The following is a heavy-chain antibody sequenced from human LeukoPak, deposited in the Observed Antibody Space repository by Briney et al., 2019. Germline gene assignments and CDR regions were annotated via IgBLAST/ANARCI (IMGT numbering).Heavy chain of an antibody. V-gene: IGHV3-33*06. J-gene: IGHJ4*02. D-gene: IGHD3-10*01. CDR3: AKASWVSDADAVL. CDR1: GFTFSSYG. Sequence: VGSLRLSCAASGFTFSSYGMHWVRQAPGKGLEWVAVIWYDGSNRYYADSVKGRFTISRDNSKNTLYLQMNSLRAEDTAVYYCAKASWVSDADAVLWGQGTLVTVSS. CDR2: IWYDGSNR.